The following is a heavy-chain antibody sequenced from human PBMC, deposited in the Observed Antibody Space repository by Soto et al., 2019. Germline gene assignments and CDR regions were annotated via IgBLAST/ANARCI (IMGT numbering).Heavy chain of an antibody. D-gene: IGHD3-9*01. J-gene: IGHJ4*02. Sequence: ASVKVSCKASGYTFTSYDMHWVRQAPGQRLEWMGWVSAYNGNTNYAQKLQGRVTMTTDTSTSTAYMELRSLRSDDTAVYYCARDPGFRSDYWGQGTLVTVSS. V-gene: IGHV1-18*01. CDR3: ARDPGFRSDY. CDR2: VSAYNGNT. CDR1: GYTFTSYD.